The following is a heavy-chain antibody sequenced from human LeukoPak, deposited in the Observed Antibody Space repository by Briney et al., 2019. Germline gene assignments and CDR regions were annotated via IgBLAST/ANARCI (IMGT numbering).Heavy chain of an antibody. Sequence: GGSLRLACAASGFTFDDYAMHWVRQAPGKGLEWVSLISWDGGSTYYADSVKGRFTISRDNSKNSLYLQMNSLIAEDTALYYCAKSPDVIVGAPFDYWGQGTLVTVSS. D-gene: IGHD1-26*01. V-gene: IGHV3-43D*03. J-gene: IGHJ4*02. CDR1: GFTFDDYA. CDR3: AKSPDVIVGAPFDY. CDR2: ISWDGGST.